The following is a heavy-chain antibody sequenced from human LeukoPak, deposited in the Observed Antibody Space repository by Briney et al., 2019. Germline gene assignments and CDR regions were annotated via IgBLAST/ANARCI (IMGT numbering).Heavy chain of an antibody. D-gene: IGHD6-13*01. CDR1: GGSISSSSYY. Sequence: PSETLSLTCTVSGGSISSSSYYWGWIRQPPGKGLEWIGSIYYSGSTYYSPSLKSRVTISVDTSKNQFSLKLSSVTAADTAVYYCARLGLSSRYFDYWGQGTLVTVSS. V-gene: IGHV4-39*01. CDR2: IYYSGST. J-gene: IGHJ4*02. CDR3: ARLGLSSRYFDY.